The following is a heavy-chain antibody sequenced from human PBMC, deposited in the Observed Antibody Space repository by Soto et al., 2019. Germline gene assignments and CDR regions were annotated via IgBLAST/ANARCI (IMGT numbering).Heavy chain of an antibody. CDR1: GYSISSNGYY. CDR3: ARAIFGVVIVPRWLDP. D-gene: IGHD3-3*01. V-gene: IGHV4-31*03. CDR2: INYSGNT. J-gene: IGHJ5*02. Sequence: SETLSLTCTVSGYSISSNGYYWSWIRQHPEKGLEWIGYINYSGNTYYSPSLKSRVTISVDTSKNQFSLKLSSVTAADTAVYYCARAIFGVVIVPRWLDPWGQGTLVTSPQ.